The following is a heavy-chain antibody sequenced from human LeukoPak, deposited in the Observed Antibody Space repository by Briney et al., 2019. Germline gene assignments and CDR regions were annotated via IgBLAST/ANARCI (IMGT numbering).Heavy chain of an antibody. CDR2: IYSTGGK. J-gene: IGHJ4*02. CDR3: ARGSDGWFAFDY. CDR1: EFTVSSNY. D-gene: IGHD6-19*01. Sequence: GGSLRLSCAASEFTVSSNYMSWVCQAPGKGLEWVSIIYSTGGKYYADSVKGRFTISRDNSKHTLYLQMNSLRADDTAVYYCARGSDGWFAFDYWGQGILVTVSS. V-gene: IGHV3-66*01.